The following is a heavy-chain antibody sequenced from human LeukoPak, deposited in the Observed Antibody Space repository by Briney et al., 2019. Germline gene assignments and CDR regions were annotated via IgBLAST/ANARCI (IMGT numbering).Heavy chain of an antibody. CDR1: GGSISGANW. V-gene: IGHV4-4*02. CDR2: IYHSGSA. CDR3: ARLWGTFES. J-gene: IGHJ4*02. Sequence: SGTLSLTCDVSGGSISGANWWRWVRQPPGKGLEGIGEIYHSGSANYNPSLKSRVTISVDKSKNQFSLKLTSMTAADTAVYYCARLWGTFESWGQGTPVTVSS. D-gene: IGHD7-27*01.